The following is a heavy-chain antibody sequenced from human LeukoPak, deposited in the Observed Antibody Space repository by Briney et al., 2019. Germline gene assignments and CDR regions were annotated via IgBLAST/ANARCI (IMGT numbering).Heavy chain of an antibody. CDR2: IIPIFGTA. D-gene: IGHD3-9*01. CDR1: GGTFSSYA. J-gene: IGHJ6*03. CDR3: ARAGGVLRYFDWPSRGMDV. Sequence: ASVKVSCKASGGTFSSYAISWVRQAPGQGLEWIGGIIPIFGTADYAQKFQGRVTITTDESTSTAYMELSSLRSEDTAVYYCARAGGVLRYFDWPSRGMDVWGKGTTVTVSS. V-gene: IGHV1-69*05.